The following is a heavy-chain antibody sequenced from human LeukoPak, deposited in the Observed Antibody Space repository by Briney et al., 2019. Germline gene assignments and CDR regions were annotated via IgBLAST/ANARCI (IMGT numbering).Heavy chain of an antibody. V-gene: IGHV3-49*04. J-gene: IGHJ4*02. Sequence: GGSLRLSCTASGFTFGDHAMNWVRQAPGKGLEWVGFISSKAYGGTTEYAASVTGRFTISRDDSKSIAYLQMDSLKTEDTAVYYCIRQYYDYWGQGTLVSVSS. D-gene: IGHD2/OR15-2a*01. CDR3: IRQYYDY. CDR1: GFTFGDHA. CDR2: ISSKAYGGTT.